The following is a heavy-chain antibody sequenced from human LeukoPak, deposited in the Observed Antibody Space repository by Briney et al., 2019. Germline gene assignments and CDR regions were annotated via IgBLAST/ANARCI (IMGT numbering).Heavy chain of an antibody. Sequence: ASVKVSCKASGFTFTSSAVQWVRQARGQRLEWIGWIFVGRGNTNYAQKFQERVTITRDMSTSTAYMELSSLRSEDTAVYYCAASPDYYDSSGYSYYFDYWGQGTLVTVSS. D-gene: IGHD3-22*01. CDR1: GFTFTSSA. CDR3: AASPDYYDSSGYSYYFDY. V-gene: IGHV1-58*01. J-gene: IGHJ4*02. CDR2: IFVGRGNT.